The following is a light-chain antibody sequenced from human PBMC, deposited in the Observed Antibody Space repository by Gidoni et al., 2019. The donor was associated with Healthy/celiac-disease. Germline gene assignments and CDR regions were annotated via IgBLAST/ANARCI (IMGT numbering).Light chain of an antibody. CDR1: SSHIGSNT. J-gene: IGLJ1*01. CDR3: AAWDDSLNGYV. V-gene: IGLV1-44*01. CDR2: STK. Sequence: QSVLTQPPSASATPGQRVTISCSGSSSHIGSNTVNWYQQLPRTAPKLLIYSTKQRPSGVPDRFSGSKSGTSASLAISGLQSEDEADYYWAAWDDSLNGYVFGTWTKVTVL.